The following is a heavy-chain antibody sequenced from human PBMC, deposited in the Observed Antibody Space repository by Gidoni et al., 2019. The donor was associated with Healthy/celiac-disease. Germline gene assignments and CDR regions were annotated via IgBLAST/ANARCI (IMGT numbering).Heavy chain of an antibody. J-gene: IGHJ3*02. CDR3: ARETLGILGPEPGAFDI. V-gene: IGHV3-30-3*01. Sequence: QVQLVASGGGVVQPGRSLRLSCAASGFTFSSYAMHWVRQAPGTGLEWVAVISYDGSNKYYADSVKGRFTISRDNSKNTLYLQMNSLRAEDTAVYYCARETLGILGPEPGAFDIWGQGTMVTVSS. D-gene: IGHD3-3*01. CDR1: GFTFSSYA. CDR2: ISYDGSNK.